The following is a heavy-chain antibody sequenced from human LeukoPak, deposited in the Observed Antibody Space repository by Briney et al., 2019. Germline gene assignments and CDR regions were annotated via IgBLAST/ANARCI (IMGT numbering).Heavy chain of an antibody. J-gene: IGHJ6*03. Sequence: GGSLRLPCAASGFTFSSSDMSWVRQAPGSGLEWVSSIRHSDSNTYYADSVMGRFTISRDNSKKTLYLQMTSLSAEDTAVYYCAKRGNPTVGHHYLDVWGKGTTVSVSS. CDR2: IRHSDSNT. CDR1: GFTFSSSD. D-gene: IGHD1-1*01. V-gene: IGHV3-23*05. CDR3: AKRGNPTVGHHYLDV.